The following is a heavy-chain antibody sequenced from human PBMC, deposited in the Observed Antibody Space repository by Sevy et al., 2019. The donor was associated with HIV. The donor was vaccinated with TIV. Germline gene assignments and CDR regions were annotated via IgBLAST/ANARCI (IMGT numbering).Heavy chain of an antibody. CDR3: ARDNIVVVPAMDDAFDI. J-gene: IGHJ3*02. D-gene: IGHD2-2*01. CDR2: INPNSGGT. CDR1: GYTFTGYC. Sequence: ASVKVSCKASGYTFTGYCMHWVRQAPGQGLEWMGWINPNSGGTNYAQKFQGRVTMTRDTSISTAYMELSRLRSDDTAVYYCARDNIVVVPAMDDAFDIWGQGTMVTVSS. V-gene: IGHV1-2*02.